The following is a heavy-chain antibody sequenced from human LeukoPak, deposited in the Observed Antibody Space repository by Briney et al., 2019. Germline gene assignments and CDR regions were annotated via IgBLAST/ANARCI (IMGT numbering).Heavy chain of an antibody. CDR1: GFTFSNYV. J-gene: IGHJ6*03. V-gene: IGHV3-48*01. D-gene: IGHD6-25*01. Sequence: PGGSLRLSCAASGFTFSNYVMNWVRQPPGKGLEWVSNIGTSSTTIYYADSVKGRFTISRDNAKNSLYLQMNSLRADDTAVYYCARFAAGGSYYYYMDVWGKGTTVTVSS. CDR3: ARFAAGGSYYYYMDV. CDR2: IGTSSTTI.